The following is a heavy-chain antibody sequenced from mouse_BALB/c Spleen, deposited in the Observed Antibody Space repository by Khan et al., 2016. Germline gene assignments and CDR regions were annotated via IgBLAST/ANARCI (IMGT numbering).Heavy chain of an antibody. J-gene: IGHJ2*01. Sequence: QVQLKQSGAELVRPGASVTLSCKASGYTFSDYEMHWVKQTPVHGLEWIGAVDPETGGTAYNQKFKGQATLTAGRSSSTAYMQLRSLTSEDSAVYYGTRKGIFYGNYDFDYWGQGTTLTVSS. CDR2: VDPETGGT. CDR3: TRKGIFYGNYDFDY. V-gene: IGHV1-15*01. CDR1: GYTFSDYE. D-gene: IGHD2-1*01.